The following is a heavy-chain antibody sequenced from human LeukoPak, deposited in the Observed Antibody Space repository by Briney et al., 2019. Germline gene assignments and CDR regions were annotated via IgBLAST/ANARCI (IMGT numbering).Heavy chain of an antibody. CDR1: GGSISSGSYY. V-gene: IGHV4-39*01. D-gene: IGHD3-22*01. Sequence: PSETLSLTCTVSGGSISSGSYYWGWICQPPGKGLEWIGSIYYSGSTYYNPSLKSRVTISVDTSKNQFSLKLSSVTAADTAVYYCARASSGGPTYYYDSSGYFDYWGQGTLVTVSS. CDR2: IYYSGST. CDR3: ARASSGGPTYYYDSSGYFDY. J-gene: IGHJ4*02.